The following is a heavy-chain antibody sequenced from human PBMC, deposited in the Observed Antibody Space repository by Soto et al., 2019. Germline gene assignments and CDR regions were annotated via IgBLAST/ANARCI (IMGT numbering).Heavy chain of an antibody. CDR3: AKSAIVGATPFDY. CDR1: GFTFSSYA. D-gene: IGHD1-26*01. V-gene: IGHV3-23*01. CDR2: ISGSGGST. Sequence: GWSLRLSCAASGFTFSSYAMSLVRQAPGKGLEWVSAISGSGGSTYYADSVKGRFTISRENSKNTLYLQMNSLRAEDTAVYYCAKSAIVGATPFDYWGKGTLVTVSS. J-gene: IGHJ4*02.